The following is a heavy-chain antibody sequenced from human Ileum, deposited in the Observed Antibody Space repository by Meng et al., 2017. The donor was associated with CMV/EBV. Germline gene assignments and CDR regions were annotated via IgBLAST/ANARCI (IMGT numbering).Heavy chain of an antibody. CDR2: IIPILDFV. J-gene: IGHJ5*02. CDR1: GDTLNTHA. Sequence: SVKVSCKASGDTLNTHAIIWLRQAPGQGLQWVGNIIPILDFVAYSQIFQGRVTMTRDTSTSAVYLELGSLTSDDTAIYFCTRDAEGGSGWFDPWGQGTLVTVSS. CDR3: TRDAEGGSGWFDP. D-gene: IGHD3-16*01. V-gene: IGHV1-69*04.